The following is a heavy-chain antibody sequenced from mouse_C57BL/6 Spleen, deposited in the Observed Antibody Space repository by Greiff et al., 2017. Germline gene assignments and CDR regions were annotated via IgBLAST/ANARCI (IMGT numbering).Heavy chain of an antibody. CDR3: ARGVYYGYDENYAMDY. V-gene: IGHV1-69*01. CDR2: IDPSDSYT. D-gene: IGHD2-2*01. CDR1: GYTFTSYW. J-gene: IGHJ4*01. Sequence: QVQLQQPGAELVMPGASVKLSCKASGYTFTSYWMHWVKQRPGQGLEWIGEIDPSDSYTNYNQKFKGKSTLTVDKSSSTAYMQLSSLTSEDSAVYYCARGVYYGYDENYAMDYWGQGTSVTVSS.